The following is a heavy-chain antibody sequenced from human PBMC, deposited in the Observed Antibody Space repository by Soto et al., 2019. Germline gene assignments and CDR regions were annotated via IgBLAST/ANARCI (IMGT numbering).Heavy chain of an antibody. CDR2: IHYSGGT. CDR3: ARGGTSGSAVYNWFDP. Sequence: QVQLQESGPGLVKPSGTLSLTCSVTGASVSSHSWSWIRQSPGKGLEWIGYIHYSGGTNYTPSLRSRVTISVETSKNQLSLNLTSLTASETAVYYCARGGTSGSAVYNWFDPWGQGTLVTVSS. J-gene: IGHJ5*02. D-gene: IGHD3-10*01. CDR1: GASVSSHS. V-gene: IGHV4-59*02.